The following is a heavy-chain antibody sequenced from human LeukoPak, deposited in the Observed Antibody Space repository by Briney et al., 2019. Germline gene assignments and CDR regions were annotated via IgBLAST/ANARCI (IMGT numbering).Heavy chain of an antibody. Sequence: SETLSLTCTVSGGSISSRPYYWGWVRQPPGKGLEWIGTISYSGTTYYSPPLKSRVTISLDTSKNQFSLKLSSVTAADTAIYYCARDFSSSSTVYYYYYMDVWGKGTTVTVSS. D-gene: IGHD6-6*01. V-gene: IGHV4-39*07. CDR2: ISYSGTT. CDR1: GGSISSRPYY. J-gene: IGHJ6*03. CDR3: ARDFSSSSTVYYYYYMDV.